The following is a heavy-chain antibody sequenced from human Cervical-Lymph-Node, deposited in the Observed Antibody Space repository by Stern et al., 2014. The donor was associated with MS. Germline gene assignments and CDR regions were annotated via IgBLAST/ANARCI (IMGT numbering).Heavy chain of an antibody. CDR3: ARERKVERSARLLVSFDV. V-gene: IGHV4-34*01. CDR2: INNSGST. J-gene: IGHJ3*01. CDR1: GASFSDNY. D-gene: IGHD1-1*01. Sequence: QVQLQQWGAGLLRPSETLSLTCAVPGASFSDNYWSWIRQTPGKGLEWIGEINNSGSTHYNPSLMSRAPLSVAPSRNQFYLKLSTLTAADTAMYYCARERKVERSARLLVSFDVWGQGTLVTVSS.